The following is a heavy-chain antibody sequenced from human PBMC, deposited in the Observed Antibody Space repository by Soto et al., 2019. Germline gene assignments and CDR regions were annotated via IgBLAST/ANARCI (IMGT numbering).Heavy chain of an antibody. CDR2: INPKSGGT. J-gene: IGHJ6*02. D-gene: IGHD2-8*01. CDR3: ARGDSTDCSNGVCSFFYNHDMDV. V-gene: IGHV1-2*04. CDR1: GYSFTDYH. Sequence: QAQLVQSGAEVKKPGASVKVSCKASGYSFTDYHIHWVRQAPGQGLEWLGRINPKSGGTSTAQKFQGWVTMTTDTSISTASMELTRLTSDDTAIYYCARGDSTDCSNGVCSFFYNHDMDVWGQGTTVTVSS.